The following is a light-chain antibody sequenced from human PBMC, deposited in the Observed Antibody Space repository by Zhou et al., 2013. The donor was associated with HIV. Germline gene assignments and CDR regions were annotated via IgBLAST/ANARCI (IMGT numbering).Light chain of an antibody. CDR1: QSVANN. CDR3: QQRSNWPWT. V-gene: IGKV3-11*01. CDR2: DAS. Sequence: EIVMTQSPATLSVSPGDRATLSCRASQSVANNLAWYQQKPGQAPRLLIYDASNRATGIPARFSGSGSGTDFTLTISSLEPEDFAVYYCQQRSNWPWTFGQGTKVEIK. J-gene: IGKJ1*01.